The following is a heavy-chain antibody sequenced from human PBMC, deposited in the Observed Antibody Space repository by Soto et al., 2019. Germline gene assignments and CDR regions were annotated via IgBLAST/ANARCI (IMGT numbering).Heavy chain of an antibody. CDR2: IIPISDTA. V-gene: IGHV1-69*06. D-gene: IGHD4-17*01. Sequence: QVQLAQSGAEVKKPGSSVKVSCKASGGSFSSHAITWVRQAPGQGLEWMGGIIPISDTAHYAQNFQGRVTMTEDKSTSAAYMELSSLRSEDTALYYCATILARFLEYWGQGTQLNVS. CDR1: GGSFSSHA. J-gene: IGHJ4*02. CDR3: ATILARFLEY.